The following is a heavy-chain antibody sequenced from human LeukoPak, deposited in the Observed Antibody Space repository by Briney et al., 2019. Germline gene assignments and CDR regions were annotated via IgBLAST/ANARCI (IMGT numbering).Heavy chain of an antibody. V-gene: IGHV1-24*01. D-gene: IGHD6-13*01. CDR1: GYTLTELS. CDR3: ATRDKVAAAGEFDY. CDR2: FDPEDGET. J-gene: IGHJ4*02. Sequence: ASVNVSCKVSGYTLTELSMHWVRQAPGKGREWVGGFDPEDGETIYAQKFQGRVTMTEDTSTDTDYMELSSLRSEDTAVYYCATRDKVAAAGEFDYWGQGTLVTVSS.